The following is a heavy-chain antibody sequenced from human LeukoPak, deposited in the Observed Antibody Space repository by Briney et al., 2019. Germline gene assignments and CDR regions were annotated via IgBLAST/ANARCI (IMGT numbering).Heavy chain of an antibody. CDR3: ARDMFFDY. CDR2: ISYDGSNK. CDR1: GFTFSNYW. V-gene: IGHV3-30*03. J-gene: IGHJ4*02. D-gene: IGHD3-10*02. Sequence: GGSLRLSCAASGFTFSNYWMHWVRQAPGKGLEWVAVISYDGSNKYYADSVKGRFTISRDNSKNTLYLQMNSLRAEDTAVYYCARDMFFDYWGQGTLVTVSS.